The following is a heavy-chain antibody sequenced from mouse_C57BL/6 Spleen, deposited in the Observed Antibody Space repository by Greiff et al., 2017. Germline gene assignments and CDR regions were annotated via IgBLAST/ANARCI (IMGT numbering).Heavy chain of an antibody. V-gene: IGHV1-82*01. D-gene: IGHD1-1*01. Sequence: QVQLQQSGPELVKPGASVKISCKASGYAFSSSWMNWVKQRPGKGLEWIGRIYPGDGDTNYNGKFKGKATLTADKSSSTAYMQLSSLTSEDSAVYFCARDYVSSYPYWDFDVWGTGTTVTVSS. CDR3: ARDYVSSYPYWDFDV. CDR1: GYAFSSSW. CDR2: IYPGDGDT. J-gene: IGHJ1*03.